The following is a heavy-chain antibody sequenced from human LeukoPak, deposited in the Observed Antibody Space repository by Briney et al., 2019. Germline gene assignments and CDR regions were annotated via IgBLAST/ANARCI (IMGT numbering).Heavy chain of an antibody. CDR2: INPAGNYR. CDR1: GFTFSKYW. J-gene: IGHJ5*01. Sequence: GGSLRLSCAASGFTFSKYWIHWVRQVPGKGLVWVSRINPAGNYRNFADSVEGRFTISRDSARNTVYLQMNSLRVEDTSLFYCVRDWDHYDFDSWGQGTLVIVSS. D-gene: IGHD3-3*01. V-gene: IGHV3-74*01. CDR3: VRDWDHYDFDS.